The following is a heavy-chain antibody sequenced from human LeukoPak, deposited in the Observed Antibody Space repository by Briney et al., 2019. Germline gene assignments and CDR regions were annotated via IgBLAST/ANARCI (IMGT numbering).Heavy chain of an antibody. D-gene: IGHD4-11*01. CDR3: ARDRASDYPLDY. J-gene: IGHJ4*02. Sequence: GASVKVSCKASGYTFTGYYMHWVRQAPGQGLEWMGWINPNSGGTNYAQKFQGRATMTRATSISTAYMELSRLRSDDTAVYYCARDRASDYPLDYWGQGTLVTVSS. V-gene: IGHV1-2*02. CDR1: GYTFTGYY. CDR2: INPNSGGT.